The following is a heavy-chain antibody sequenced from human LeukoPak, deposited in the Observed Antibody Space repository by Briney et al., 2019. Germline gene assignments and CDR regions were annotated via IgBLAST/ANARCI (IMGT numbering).Heavy chain of an antibody. D-gene: IGHD2-2*03. V-gene: IGHV4-61*02. CDR1: GGSISNGSYY. CDR3: ARGVGYCSSTSCYHYYGMDV. Sequence: SQTLSLTCTVSGGSISNGSYYWSWMRQPAGKRLEWIGRIYTSGSTNYDSSLNRRVTISVDTSKTQSSLKPSSVTAADTAVYYCARGVGYCSSTSCYHYYGMDVWGQGTTVTVSS. CDR2: IYTSGST. J-gene: IGHJ6*02.